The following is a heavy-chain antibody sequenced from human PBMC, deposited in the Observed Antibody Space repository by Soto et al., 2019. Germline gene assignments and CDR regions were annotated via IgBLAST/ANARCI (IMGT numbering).Heavy chain of an antibody. V-gene: IGHV1-2*02. CDR2: INPNSGGT. CDR3: ARATYRAVAGTAFDI. J-gene: IGHJ3*02. D-gene: IGHD6-19*01. CDR1: GYTFTGYY. Sequence: ASVKVSCKASGYTFTGYYMHWVRQAPGQGLEWMGWINPNSGGTNYAQKFQGRVTMTRVTSISPAYMVVSRLRYDDTAVDYCARATYRAVAGTAFDIWGLVTMGTVS.